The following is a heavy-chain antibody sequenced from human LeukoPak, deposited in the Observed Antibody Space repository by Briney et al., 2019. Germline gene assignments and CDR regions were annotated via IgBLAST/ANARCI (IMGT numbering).Heavy chain of an antibody. D-gene: IGHD1-26*01. CDR1: AFTFRNHW. V-gene: IGHV3-74*01. Sequence: GGSLRLSCVVSAFTFRNHWMHWVRQAPGKGLVWVSRIKSDGSATTYADSVKGRFTISRDNSKNTLYLQVNSLRAEDTAVYYCAKDGSIVGATYFDYWGQGTLVTVSS. J-gene: IGHJ4*02. CDR2: IKSDGSAT. CDR3: AKDGSIVGATYFDY.